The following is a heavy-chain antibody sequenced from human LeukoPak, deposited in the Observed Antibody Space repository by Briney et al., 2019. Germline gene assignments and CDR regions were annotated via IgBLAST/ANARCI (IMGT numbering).Heavy chain of an antibody. CDR1: GYTFTGYF. CDR3: ARADGAVAVDY. D-gene: IGHD6-19*01. V-gene: IGHV1-18*04. CDR2: ISAYNGNT. Sequence: ASVKVSCKASGYTFTGYFMHWVRQAPGQGLEWMGWISAYNGNTNYAQKLQGRVTMTTDTSTSTAYMELRSLRSDDTAVYYCARADGAVAVDYWGQGTLVTVSS. J-gene: IGHJ4*02.